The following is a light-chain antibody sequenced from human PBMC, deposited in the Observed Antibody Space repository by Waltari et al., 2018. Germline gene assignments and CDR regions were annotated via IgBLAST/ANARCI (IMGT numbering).Light chain of an antibody. CDR2: GAS. V-gene: IGKV3-11*02. CDR1: QSVSSS. Sequence: EIVLTQSPATLSLSPGERATLSCRASQSVSSSLAWYQQKPGQAPRLLIYGASNRATGIPDRFSGSGFGREFTLTISTLQPEDSATYYCQQTYSPPWTFGQGTTVEIK. CDR3: QQTYSPPWT. J-gene: IGKJ1*01.